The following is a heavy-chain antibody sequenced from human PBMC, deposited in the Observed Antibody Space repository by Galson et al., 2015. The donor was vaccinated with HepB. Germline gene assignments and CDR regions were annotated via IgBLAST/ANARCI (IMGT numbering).Heavy chain of an antibody. J-gene: IGHJ4*02. V-gene: IGHV1-18*01. Sequence: SVKVSCKASGYTFTSYGISWVRQAPGQGLEWMGWISAYNGNTNYAQKLQGRVTMTTDTSTSTAYMELRSLRSDDTAVYYCARDRALYYYDSSGYSDYWGQGTLVTVSS. CDR1: GYTFTSYG. CDR3: ARDRALYYYDSSGYSDY. CDR2: ISAYNGNT. D-gene: IGHD3-22*01.